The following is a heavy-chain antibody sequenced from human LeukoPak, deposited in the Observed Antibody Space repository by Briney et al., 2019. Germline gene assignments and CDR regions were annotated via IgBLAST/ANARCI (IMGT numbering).Heavy chain of an antibody. D-gene: IGHD2-2*01. CDR2: ISYSGGST. CDR1: EFTFSSYA. Sequence: GGSLRLSCAASEFTFSSYAMSWVRQAPGKGLEWVSGISYSGGSTYYADSVKGRFTISRDNSKNTLYLQMNSLRAEDTAVYYCARVRSIVPAAIDYWGQGTLVTVSS. CDR3: ARVRSIVPAAIDY. J-gene: IGHJ4*02. V-gene: IGHV3-23*01.